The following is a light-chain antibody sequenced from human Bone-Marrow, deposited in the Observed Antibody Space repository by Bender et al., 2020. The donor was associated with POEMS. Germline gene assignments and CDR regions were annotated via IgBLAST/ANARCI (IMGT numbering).Light chain of an antibody. V-gene: IGLV2-14*03. CDR2: DVS. Sequence: QSALTQPASVSGSPGQSITISCTGSRSDIGSRDYVSWYQQLPDTAPKLILYDVSNRPSGVSDRFSGSKSGTTASLTISGLQAEDEAEYHCCSYGGTYSWVFGGGTQLTVL. J-gene: IGLJ3*02. CDR3: CSYGGTYSWV. CDR1: RSDIGSRDY.